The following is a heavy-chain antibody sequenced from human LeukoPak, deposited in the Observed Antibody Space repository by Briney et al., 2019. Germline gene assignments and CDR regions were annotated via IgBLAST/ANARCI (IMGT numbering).Heavy chain of an antibody. D-gene: IGHD1-26*01. Sequence: SQTLSLTCTVSGGSISSGSYYWSWIRQPAGKGLEWIGRIYTSGSTNYNPSLKSRVTISVDTSKNQFSLKLSSVTAADTAVYYCARADGGATAYFDYWGQGTLVTVSS. CDR2: IYTSGST. CDR1: GGSISSGSYY. CDR3: ARADGGATAYFDY. V-gene: IGHV4-61*02. J-gene: IGHJ4*02.